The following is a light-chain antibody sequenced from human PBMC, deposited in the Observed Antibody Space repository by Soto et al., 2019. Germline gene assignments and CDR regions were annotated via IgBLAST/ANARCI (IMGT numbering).Light chain of an antibody. Sequence: QSVLTQPASVSGSPGQSITISCTPTSSDIGAYNYVSWYQQHPGKAPKLMIYEVSNRPSGVSKRFSGAKSGKTASLTISGLQAEDEADYYCSSYTSSSSTYVVFGGGTKLTVL. CDR2: EVS. CDR3: SSYTSSSSTYVV. J-gene: IGLJ2*01. V-gene: IGLV2-14*01. CDR1: SSDIGAYNY.